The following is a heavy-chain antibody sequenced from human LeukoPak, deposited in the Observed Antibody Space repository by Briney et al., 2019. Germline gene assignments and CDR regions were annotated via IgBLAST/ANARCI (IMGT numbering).Heavy chain of an antibody. CDR1: GVSISSGGYS. Sequence: SETLSLTCAVSGVSISSGGYSWSWIRQPPGKGPEWIGYIYHSGSTYYNPSLKSRVTISVDRSKNQFSLKLSSVTAADTAVYYCARRGYSGYDYGMDVWGQGTTVTVSS. J-gene: IGHJ6*02. D-gene: IGHD5-12*01. CDR2: IYHSGST. CDR3: ARRGYSGYDYGMDV. V-gene: IGHV4-30-2*01.